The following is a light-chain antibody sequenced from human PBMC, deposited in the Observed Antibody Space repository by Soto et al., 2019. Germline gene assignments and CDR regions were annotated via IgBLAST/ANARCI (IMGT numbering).Light chain of an antibody. CDR3: QQSYSTTWT. J-gene: IGKJ1*01. CDR1: QGISTY. CDR2: AAS. Sequence: DIQMTQSPSSLSASVGERVTISCRASQGISTYLNWYLQKPGKAPKLLIYAASSLQSGVPSRFSGSGSETDVTLTISSLQPEDFATYACQQSYSTTWTFGQGTKVEIK. V-gene: IGKV1-39*01.